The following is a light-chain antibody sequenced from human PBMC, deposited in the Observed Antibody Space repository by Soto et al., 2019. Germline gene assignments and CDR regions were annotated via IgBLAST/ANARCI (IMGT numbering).Light chain of an antibody. CDR2: GNS. CDR1: SSNIGSNF. V-gene: IGLV1-40*01. Sequence: QSVLTQPPSASGPPVQRVTISCSGGSSNIGSNFVYWYQQLPGTAPKLLIYGNSNRPSGVPDRFSGSKSGTSASLAITGLQAEDEADYYCQSYDSSLSGFWVFGGGTKLTVL. J-gene: IGLJ3*02. CDR3: QSYDSSLSGFWV.